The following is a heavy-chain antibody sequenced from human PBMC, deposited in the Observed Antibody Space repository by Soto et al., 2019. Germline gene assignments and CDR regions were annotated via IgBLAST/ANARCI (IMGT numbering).Heavy chain of an antibody. CDR3: ARVNIVVVPAAMLSGMDV. CDR1: GGSFSGYY. CDR2: INHSGST. V-gene: IGHV4-34*01. D-gene: IGHD2-2*01. Sequence: SETLSLTCAVYGGSFSGYYWSWIRQPPGKGLEWIGEINHSGSTNYNPSLKSRVTISVDTSKNQFSRKLSSVTAADTAVYYCARVNIVVVPAAMLSGMDVWGQGTTVTVSS. J-gene: IGHJ6*02.